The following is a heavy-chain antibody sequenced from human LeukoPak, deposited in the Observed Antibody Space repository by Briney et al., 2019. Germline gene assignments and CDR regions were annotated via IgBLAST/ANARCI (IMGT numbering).Heavy chain of an antibody. J-gene: IGHJ5*02. CDR2: IYHSGST. CDR3: ARETYYYGSGSPNWFDP. D-gene: IGHD3-10*01. Sequence: SETLSLTCAVYGGSFSGYYWSWIRQPPGKGLEWIGEIYHSGSTNYNPSLKSRVTISVDKSKNQFSLKLSSVTAADTAVYYCARETYYYGSGSPNWFDPWGQGTLVTVSS. CDR1: GGSFSGYY. V-gene: IGHV4-34*01.